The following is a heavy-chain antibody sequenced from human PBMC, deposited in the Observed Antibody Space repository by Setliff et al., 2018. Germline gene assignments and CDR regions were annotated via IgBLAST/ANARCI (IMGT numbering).Heavy chain of an antibody. D-gene: IGHD3-22*01. V-gene: IGHV3-33*01. CDR3: ARAEILYYYDCSGYYYALEYYYYMDV. CDR1: GFTFSSYG. Sequence: GGSLRLSCAASGFTFSSYGMHWVRQAPGKGLELVAVIWSDGSNKYYADSVKGRFTISRYNSKNTLYLQMNSLRAEDTAVYYCARAEILYYYDCSGYYYALEYYYYMDVWGKGTTVTVS. J-gene: IGHJ6*03. CDR2: IWSDGSNK.